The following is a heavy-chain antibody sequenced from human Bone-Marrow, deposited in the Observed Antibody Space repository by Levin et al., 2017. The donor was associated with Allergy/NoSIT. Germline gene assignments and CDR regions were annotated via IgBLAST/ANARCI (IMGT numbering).Heavy chain of an antibody. Sequence: VASVKVSCAASGFTFSNYYMHWVRHAPGKGLVWVSRVISDGSITDYADSVKGRFTISRDNARNTLYLQMNSLRAEDTAVYHCARGGCSSTSCLDNWGQGILVTVSS. CDR3: ARGGCSSTSCLDN. D-gene: IGHD2-2*01. V-gene: IGHV3-74*01. CDR1: GFTFSNYY. J-gene: IGHJ4*02. CDR2: VISDGSIT.